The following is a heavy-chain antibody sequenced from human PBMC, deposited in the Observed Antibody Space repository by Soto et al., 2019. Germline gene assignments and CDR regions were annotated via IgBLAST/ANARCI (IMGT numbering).Heavy chain of an antibody. Sequence: SETLSLTCAVSGGSISSSNWWSWVRQPPGKGLEWIGEIYHSGSTNYNPSLKSRVTISVDKSKNQFSLKLSSVTAADTAVYYCARDRDYYDSSGYLDYWGQGTLVTAPQ. CDR2: IYHSGST. V-gene: IGHV4-4*02. CDR3: ARDRDYYDSSGYLDY. CDR1: GGSISSSNW. J-gene: IGHJ4*02. D-gene: IGHD3-22*01.